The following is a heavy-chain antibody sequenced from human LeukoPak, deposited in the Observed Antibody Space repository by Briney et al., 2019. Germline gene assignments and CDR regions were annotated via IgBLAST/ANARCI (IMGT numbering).Heavy chain of an antibody. CDR1: GFTFSSYA. D-gene: IGHD4-11*01. V-gene: IGHV3-30*04. J-gene: IGHJ6*03. CDR2: ISYDGSDK. CDR3: ATDATLGNYSNYYYYMDV. Sequence: GGSLRLSCAASGFTFSSYAMHWVRQAPGKGLEWVAVISYDGSDKYYADSVKGRFTISRDNSKNTLYLQMNSLRAEDTAVFYCATDATLGNYSNYYYYMDVWGKGTTVTVSS.